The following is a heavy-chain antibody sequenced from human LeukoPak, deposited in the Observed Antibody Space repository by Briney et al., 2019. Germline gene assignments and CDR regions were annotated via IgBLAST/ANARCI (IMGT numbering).Heavy chain of an antibody. CDR1: GGSISSGSYY. D-gene: IGHD6-13*01. CDR2: IYYSGST. CDR3: ARGSRDDAFDI. J-gene: IGHJ3*02. Sequence: SQTLSLTCTVSGGSISSGSYYWSWIRQPPGKGLEWIGYIYYSGSTNYNPSLKSRVAISVDTSKNQFSLKLSSATAADTAVYYCARGSRDDAFDIWGQGTMVTVSS. V-gene: IGHV4-61*01.